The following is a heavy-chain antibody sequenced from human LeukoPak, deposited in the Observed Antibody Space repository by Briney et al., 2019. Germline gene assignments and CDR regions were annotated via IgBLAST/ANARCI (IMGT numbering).Heavy chain of an antibody. V-gene: IGHV3-21*01. CDR2: ISSSSSYI. CDR3: ARYCSSTSCYAGSAFDI. CDR1: GFTSSSYS. D-gene: IGHD2-2*01. Sequence: GGSLRLSCAASGFTSSSYSMNWVRQAPGKGLEWVSSISSSSSYIYYADSVKGRFTISRDNAKNSLYLQMNSLRAEDTAVYYCARYCSSTSCYAGSAFDIWGQGTMVTVSS. J-gene: IGHJ3*02.